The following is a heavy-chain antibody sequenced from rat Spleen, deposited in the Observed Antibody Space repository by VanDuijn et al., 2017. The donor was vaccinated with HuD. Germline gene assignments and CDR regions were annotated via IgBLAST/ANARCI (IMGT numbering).Heavy chain of an antibody. CDR3: AREDWVPDY. CDR1: GFIFSDYN. J-gene: IGHJ2*01. D-gene: IGHD5-1*01. Sequence: EVQLVESGGGLVQPGRSLKLSCAASGFIFSDYNMAWVRQAPKKGLEWVATISYDGTSTYYRDSVKGRFTISRDNAKSILYLQMDSLRSEDTATYFCAREDWVPDYWGQGVKVTISS. CDR2: ISYDGTST. V-gene: IGHV5-7*01.